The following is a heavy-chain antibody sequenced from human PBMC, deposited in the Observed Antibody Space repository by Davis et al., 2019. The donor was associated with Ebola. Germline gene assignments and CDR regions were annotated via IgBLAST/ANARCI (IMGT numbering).Heavy chain of an antibody. CDR3: ASSARYYYDSSGYYLIEY. J-gene: IGHJ4*02. D-gene: IGHD3-22*01. Sequence: ASVKVSCKASGYTFTGYYMHWVRQAPGQGLEWMGRINPNSGGTNYAQKFQGRVTMTRDTSISTAYMELSRLRSDDTAVYYCASSARYYYDSSGYYLIEYWGQGTLVTVSS. CDR2: INPNSGGT. V-gene: IGHV1-2*06. CDR1: GYTFTGYY.